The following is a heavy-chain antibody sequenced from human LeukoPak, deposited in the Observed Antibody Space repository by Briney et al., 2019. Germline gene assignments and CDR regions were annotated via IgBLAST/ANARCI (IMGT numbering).Heavy chain of an antibody. V-gene: IGHV4-59*01. J-gene: IGHJ5*02. CDR1: GGSISSYY. Sequence: SETLSLTCTVSGGSISSYYWSWIRQPPGKGLEWIGDIYYSGSTNYNPSLKSRVTISVDTSKNQFSLKLSSVTAADTAVYYCARDQRITMVRGLGRWFDPWGQGTLVTVSS. D-gene: IGHD3-10*01. CDR3: ARDQRITMVRGLGRWFDP. CDR2: IYYSGST.